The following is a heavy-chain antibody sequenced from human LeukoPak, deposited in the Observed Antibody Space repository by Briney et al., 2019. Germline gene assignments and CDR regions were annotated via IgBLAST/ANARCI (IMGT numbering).Heavy chain of an antibody. Sequence: SETLSLTCTVSGGSISTYYWNWIRQPPGKGLEWIGYIYHSGSTNYNPSLQSRVTISVDTSKNQFSLKLSSVTAADTAVYYCARENGFDAFDIWGQGTMVTVSS. CDR1: GGSISTYY. J-gene: IGHJ3*02. CDR2: IYHSGST. V-gene: IGHV4-59*01. CDR3: ARENGFDAFDI.